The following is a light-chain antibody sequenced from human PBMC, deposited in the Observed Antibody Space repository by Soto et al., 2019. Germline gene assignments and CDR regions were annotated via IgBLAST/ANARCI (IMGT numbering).Light chain of an antibody. CDR1: QSISSN. CDR2: GAS. Sequence: EIVMTQSPVTLSVSLGESATLSCRASQSISSNLAWYQQKPGQAPRLLTNGASTRATGIPARFSGSGSGTEFTLTISSLQSEDFAVYHCQQYNNWPWTFGQGTKVEIK. J-gene: IGKJ1*01. CDR3: QQYNNWPWT. V-gene: IGKV3-15*01.